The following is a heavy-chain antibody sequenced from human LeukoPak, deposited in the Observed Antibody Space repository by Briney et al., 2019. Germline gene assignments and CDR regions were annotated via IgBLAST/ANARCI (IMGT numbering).Heavy chain of an antibody. J-gene: IGHJ6*02. Sequence: SQTLSLTCAISGDSVSSNSAAWNWIRQSPSRGLEWLGRTYYRSKWYNDYAVSVKSRITINQNTSKNRFSLQLNSVTPEDTAVYYCSRSGTTVYYYYGMDVWGQGTTVTVSS. D-gene: IGHD4-17*01. CDR2: TYYRSKWYN. V-gene: IGHV6-1*01. CDR3: SRSGTTVYYYYGMDV. CDR1: GDSVSSNSAA.